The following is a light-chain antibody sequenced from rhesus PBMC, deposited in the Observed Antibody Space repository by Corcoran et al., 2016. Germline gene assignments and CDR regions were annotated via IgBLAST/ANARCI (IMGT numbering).Light chain of an antibody. CDR2: RAS. V-gene: IGKV1-69*01. CDR3: QQHDSSPFT. CDR1: QGVSNY. Sequence: DIQMTQSPSSLSASVGDRVTITCRASQGVSNYLAWSQQKPGRAPKLLIFRASNLETGVPSRFIGSGSGTDFILSIPSLQPEDFATYYCQQHDSSPFTFGPGTKLDIK. J-gene: IGKJ3*01.